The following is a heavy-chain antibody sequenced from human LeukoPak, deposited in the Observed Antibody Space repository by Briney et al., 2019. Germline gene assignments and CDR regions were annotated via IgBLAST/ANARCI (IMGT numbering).Heavy chain of an antibody. V-gene: IGHV1-46*01. Sequence: ASVKVSCKASGYTFTTYYMHWVRQAPGQGPEWMGIINPSGGYTIYAQKFQSRVTMTRDMSTSTVYLELSSLRSEDTAVYYCARALVIPFGFDYWGQGTLVTVSS. CDR3: ARALVIPFGFDY. CDR1: GYTFTTYY. D-gene: IGHD3-16*02. CDR2: INPSGGYT. J-gene: IGHJ4*02.